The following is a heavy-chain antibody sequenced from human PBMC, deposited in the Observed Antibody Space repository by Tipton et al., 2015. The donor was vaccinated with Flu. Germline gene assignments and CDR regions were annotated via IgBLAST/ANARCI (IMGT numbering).Heavy chain of an antibody. CDR2: IYYSGST. CDR3: ARGLGSFDFWSGSDY. V-gene: IGHV4-59*01. CDR1: GGSISSYY. D-gene: IGHD3-3*01. Sequence: TLSLTCTVSGGSISSYYWSWIRQPPGKGLEWIGYIYYSGSTNYKSSLKSRVTISADRSKNQFSLNLISVTTADTAVYFCARGLGSFDFWSGSDYWGQGTLVTVSS. J-gene: IGHJ4*02.